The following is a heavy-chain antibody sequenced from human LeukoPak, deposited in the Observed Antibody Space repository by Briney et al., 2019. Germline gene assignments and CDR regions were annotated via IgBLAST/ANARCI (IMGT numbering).Heavy chain of an antibody. J-gene: IGHJ2*01. CDR2: ISGSGGST. CDR1: GFTFSSYA. CDR3: ARVGDYWYFDL. D-gene: IGHD2-21*01. V-gene: IGHV3-23*01. Sequence: PGGSLRLSCAASGFTFSSYAMSWVRQAPGKGLEWVSAISGSGGSTYCADSVKGRFTISRDNAKNSLYLQMNSLRAEDTAVYYCARVGDYWYFDLWGRGTLVTVSS.